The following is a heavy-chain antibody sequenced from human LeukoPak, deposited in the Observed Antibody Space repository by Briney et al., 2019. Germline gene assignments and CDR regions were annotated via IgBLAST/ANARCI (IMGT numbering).Heavy chain of an antibody. CDR2: IIPIFGTA. D-gene: IGHD1-26*01. CDR3: ASPTIVQVGATYGYYYGMDV. J-gene: IGHJ6*02. Sequence: ASVKVSCKASGGTFSSYAISWVRQAPGQGLEWMGGIIPIFGTANYAQKFQGRVTITADESTSTAYMELSSLRSEDTAVYYCASPTIVQVGATYGYYYGMDVWGQGTTVTVSS. CDR1: GGTFSSYA. V-gene: IGHV1-69*13.